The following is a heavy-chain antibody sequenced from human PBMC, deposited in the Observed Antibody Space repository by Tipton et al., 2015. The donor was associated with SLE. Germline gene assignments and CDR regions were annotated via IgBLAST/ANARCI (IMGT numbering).Heavy chain of an antibody. Sequence: QLVQSGGGLVQPGRSLRLSCTTSGFTFGDYAMSWVRQAPGKGLEWVGFIRNKAYGGTTEHAASVKGRFTISRDDSKSIAYLQMNSLKTEDTAVYYCTRGGGYRLAYFDYWGQGTLVTVSS. V-gene: IGHV3-49*04. CDR3: TRGGGYRLAYFDY. CDR1: GFTFGDYA. CDR2: IRNKAYGGTT. D-gene: IGHD5-24*01. J-gene: IGHJ4*02.